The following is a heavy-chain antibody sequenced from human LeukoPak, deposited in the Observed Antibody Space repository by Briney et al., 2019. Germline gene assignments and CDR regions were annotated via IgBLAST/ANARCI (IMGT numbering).Heavy chain of an antibody. CDR1: GGSFSGYY. Sequence: SETLSLTCAVYGGSFSGYYWSWIRQPPGKGLEWIGEINHSGSTNYNPSLKSRVTISVDTSKNQFSLKLSSVTAADTAVYYCAKEGSILPDYYDSSGQYFDYWGQGTLVTVPS. V-gene: IGHV4-34*01. D-gene: IGHD3-22*01. CDR2: INHSGST. J-gene: IGHJ4*02. CDR3: AKEGSILPDYYDSSGQYFDY.